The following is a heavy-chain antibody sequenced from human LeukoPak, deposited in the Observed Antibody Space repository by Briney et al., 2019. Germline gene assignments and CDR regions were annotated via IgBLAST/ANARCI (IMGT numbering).Heavy chain of an antibody. CDR1: GFTFSSYG. D-gene: IGHD3-22*01. V-gene: IGHV3-30*18. Sequence: GGSLRLSCAASGFTFSSYGMHWVRQAPGKGLEWVAVISYDGSNKYYADSVKGRFTISRDNSKNTLYLQMNSLRAEGTAVYYCAKDGSSGYYYAFDYWGQGTLVTVSS. CDR2: ISYDGSNK. J-gene: IGHJ4*02. CDR3: AKDGSSGYYYAFDY.